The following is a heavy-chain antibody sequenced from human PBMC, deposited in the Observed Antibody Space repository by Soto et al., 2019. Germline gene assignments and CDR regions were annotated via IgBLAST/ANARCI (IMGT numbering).Heavy chain of an antibody. CDR2: SNPSGATT. CDR3: ARGMAVTTTSVGPYYYVDV. CDR1: GYTFTNYS. V-gene: IGHV1-46*01. D-gene: IGHD6-19*01. J-gene: IGHJ6*03. Sequence: QVQLVQSGAEVKKPGASVKVSCKTSGYTFTNYSMYWVRQAPGQGLEWMGISNPSGATTAYAQKFLGRASMTRDTSTSTVYMELNSLRSEDTALYYCARGMAVTTTSVGPYYYVDVWGKGTTVTVSS.